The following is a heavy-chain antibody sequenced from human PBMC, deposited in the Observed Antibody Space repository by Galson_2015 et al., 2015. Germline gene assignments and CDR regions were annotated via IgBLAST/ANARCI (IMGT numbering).Heavy chain of an antibody. D-gene: IGHD3-10*01. Sequence: SETLSLTCSVSGGSFSNYYWSWIRQPPGKGLEWPGHISNSGTSNYNPSLKSRATISLDTSKNQFSLKLSSVTAADTAVYFCAGFYGSGSHTWFDPWGQGTLVTVSS. CDR3: AGFYGSGSHTWFDP. CDR1: GGSFSNYY. J-gene: IGHJ5*02. V-gene: IGHV4-4*08. CDR2: ISNSGTS.